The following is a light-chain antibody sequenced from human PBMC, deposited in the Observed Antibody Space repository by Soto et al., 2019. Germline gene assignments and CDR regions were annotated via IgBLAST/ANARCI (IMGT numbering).Light chain of an antibody. Sequence: DIQMTQSPSSLSVSVGDRVTITCRASQDVNIFLAWYQQRPGKAPQLLIYGASTLQSGVPSRIGGSGSGTDFTLTINSLQPEDVATYYCQQYNSAAFTFGPGTNVDF. J-gene: IGKJ3*01. CDR3: QQYNSAAFT. CDR1: QDVNIF. CDR2: GAS. V-gene: IGKV1-27*01.